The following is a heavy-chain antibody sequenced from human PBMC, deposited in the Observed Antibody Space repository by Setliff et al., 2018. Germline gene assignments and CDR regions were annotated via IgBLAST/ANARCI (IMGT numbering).Heavy chain of an antibody. J-gene: IGHJ4*02. D-gene: IGHD3-22*01. V-gene: IGHV3-7*01. CDR3: ARGYYYDNRGYYDLLAAYY. Sequence: PGGSLRLSCAASGFTFSSYGTSWVRQAPGKGLEWVANIKQDGSDKYYVDSVKGRFTISRDNAKNSLYLQMNSLRAEDKAVYFCARGYYYDNRGYYDLLAAYYWGQGTLVTVSS. CDR2: IKQDGSDK. CDR1: GFTFSSYG.